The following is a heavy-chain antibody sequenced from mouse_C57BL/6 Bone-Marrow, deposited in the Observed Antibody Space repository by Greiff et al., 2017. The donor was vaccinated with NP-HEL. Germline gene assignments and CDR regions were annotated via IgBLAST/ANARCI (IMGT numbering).Heavy chain of an antibody. V-gene: IGHV14-4*01. Sequence: EVKLQESGAELVRPGASVKLSCTASGFNIKDDYMHWVKQRPEQGLEWIGWIDPENGDTEYASKFQGKATITADTSSNTAYLQLSSLTSEDTAVYYCISYYYGSTGHFDYWGQGTTLTVSS. J-gene: IGHJ2*01. CDR2: IDPENGDT. D-gene: IGHD1-1*01. CDR1: GFNIKDDY. CDR3: ISYYYGSTGHFDY.